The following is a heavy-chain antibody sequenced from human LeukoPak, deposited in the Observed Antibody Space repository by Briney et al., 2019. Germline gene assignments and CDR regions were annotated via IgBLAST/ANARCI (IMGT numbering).Heavy chain of an antibody. CDR1: GGSISSSSYY. J-gene: IGHJ5*02. D-gene: IGHD2-2*02. CDR2: IYYSGST. CDR3: ARRVQYCSSTSCYTNWFDP. Sequence: SGTLSLTCTVSGGSISSSSYYWGWIRQPPGKGLEWIGSIYYSGSTHYNPSLKSRVTISVDTSKNQFSLKLSSVTAADTAVYYCARRVQYCSSTSCYTNWFDPWGQGTLVTVSS. V-gene: IGHV4-39*01.